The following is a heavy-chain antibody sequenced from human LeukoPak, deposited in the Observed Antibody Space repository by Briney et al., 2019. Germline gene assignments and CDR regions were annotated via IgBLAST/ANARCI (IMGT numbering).Heavy chain of an antibody. J-gene: IGHJ4*02. CDR3: AGVVNGRFGEFLDY. Sequence: GGSLRLSCAASGFTFSSYSMNWVRQAPGKGLEWVSYISSGSNTIYYADSVKGRFTISRDNAKNSLYLQMNSLRDEDTAQYYCAGVVNGRFGEFLDYWGQGTLVIVSS. V-gene: IGHV3-48*02. D-gene: IGHD3-10*01. CDR1: GFTFSSYS. CDR2: ISSGSNTI.